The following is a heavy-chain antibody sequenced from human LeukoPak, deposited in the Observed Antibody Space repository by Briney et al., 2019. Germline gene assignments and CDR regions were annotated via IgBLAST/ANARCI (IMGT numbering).Heavy chain of an antibody. V-gene: IGHV4-34*01. CDR2: INHSGST. CDR3: APYIWGSYPYTGSEVR. CDR1: GWSFSGYY. J-gene: IGHJ4*02. D-gene: IGHD3-16*01. Sequence: PSETLSLTCAVYGWSFSGYYWSWIRQPPGKGLEGIGEINHSGSTNYNPSLKSRVTISVDTSKNQFSLNLSSVTAADTAVYYCAPYIWGSYPYTGSEVRWGQGTLVTVSS.